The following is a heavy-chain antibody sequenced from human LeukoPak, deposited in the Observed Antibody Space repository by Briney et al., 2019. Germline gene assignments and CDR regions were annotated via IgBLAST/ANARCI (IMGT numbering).Heavy chain of an antibody. CDR3: AKDGDCGGGGCFPNNFNY. D-gene: IGHD2-15*01. J-gene: IGHJ4*02. Sequence: GGSLRLSCAASGFMFSAYGIHWVRQAPGKGLEWVAVISSDGSSKNHADSVKGRFSMSRDNSKNTLYLQMNSLRIEDTAVYYCAKDGDCGGGGCFPNNFNYWGQGTLVTVSS. V-gene: IGHV3-30*18. CDR1: GFMFSAYG. CDR2: ISSDGSSK.